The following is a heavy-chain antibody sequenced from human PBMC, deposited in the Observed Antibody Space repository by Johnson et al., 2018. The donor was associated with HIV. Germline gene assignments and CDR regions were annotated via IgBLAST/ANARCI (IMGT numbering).Heavy chain of an antibody. CDR3: ARNQGRRNYYDAFDI. CDR2: IDWSGGRT. D-gene: IGHD1-7*01. J-gene: IGHJ3*02. CDR1: GFTFDDYG. Sequence: VQLVESGGGVARPGGSLRLSCAASGFTFDDYGMSWVRQAPGKGLEWVSGIDWSGGRTGYADSVKGRFTISRDNSKNTLYLQMNSLRAEDTAVYYCARNQGRRNYYDAFDIWGQGTMVTVSS. V-gene: IGHV3-20*04.